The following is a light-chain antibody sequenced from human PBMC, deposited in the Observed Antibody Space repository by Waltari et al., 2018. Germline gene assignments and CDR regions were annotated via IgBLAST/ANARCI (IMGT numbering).Light chain of an antibody. CDR3: QSFDSSLGGSV. CDR2: ENR. V-gene: IGLV1-40*01. Sequence: QSVLTQPPSVPGAPGQRVTISCTGNSSNFGAGYDVHWYQHLPGRAPKLLIKENRKRPSGVPDRFSGSKSGTSASLAITGLQAEDEADYYCQSFDSSLGGSVFGTGTKVSVL. J-gene: IGLJ1*01. CDR1: SSNFGAGYD.